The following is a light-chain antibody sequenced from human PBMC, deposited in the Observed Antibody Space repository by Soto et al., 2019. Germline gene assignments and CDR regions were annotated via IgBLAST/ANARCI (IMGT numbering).Light chain of an antibody. V-gene: IGLV1-44*01. CDR2: NND. CDR1: SSNIGANT. CDR3: AAWDDSLYGRV. Sequence: QAVVTQPPSASWTPGQRVTISCSGSSSNIGANTVNWYQQLPGTAPKLLISNNDQRPSGVPDRFSGSKSGTSASLAISGLQSEDDADYYCAAWDDSLYGRVFGSGTKLTVL. J-gene: IGLJ1*01.